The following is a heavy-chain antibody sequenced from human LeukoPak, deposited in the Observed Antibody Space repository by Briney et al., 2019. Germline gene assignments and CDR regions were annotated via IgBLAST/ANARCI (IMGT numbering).Heavy chain of an antibody. D-gene: IGHD2-21*01. CDR2: ISGSGGST. J-gene: IGHJ4*02. CDR1: GFTFSDYY. Sequence: GGSLRLSCAASGFTFSDYYMSWVRQAPGKGLEWVSAISGSGGSTYYADSVKGRFTISRDNSKNTLYLQMNSLRAEDTAVYYCAKEGGDGYNPTVFDYWGQGTLVTVSS. CDR3: AKEGGDGYNPTVFDY. V-gene: IGHV3-23*01.